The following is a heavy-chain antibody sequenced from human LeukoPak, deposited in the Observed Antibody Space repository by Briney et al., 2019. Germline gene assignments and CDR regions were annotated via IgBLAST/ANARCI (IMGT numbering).Heavy chain of an antibody. CDR1: GYIFTRYW. CDR3: ARQGPSTVHGFDP. V-gene: IGHV5-51*01. J-gene: IGHJ5*02. CDR2: IFPSDSDT. Sequence: GESLHISCKGSGYIFTRYWIGWVRQMPGKGLEWMGIIFPSDSDTRYSPSFQGQVTISADKSINTAYLQWTSLKASDTAIYYCARQGPSTVHGFDPWGQGTLVTVSS. D-gene: IGHD4-17*01.